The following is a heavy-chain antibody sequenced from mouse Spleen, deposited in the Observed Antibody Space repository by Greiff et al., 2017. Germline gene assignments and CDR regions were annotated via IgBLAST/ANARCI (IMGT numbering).Heavy chain of an antibody. J-gene: IGHJ3*01. CDR1: GLTFSSYA. V-gene: IGHV5-9*04. Sequence: EVKVVESGGGLVKLGGSLKLSCAASGLTFSSYAMSWVRQTPEKRLEWVATISSGGGNTYYPDSVKGRFTISRDNAKNTLYLQMSSLKSEDTAMYYCARQEVRAWFAYWGQGTLVTVPA. CDR2: ISSGGGNT. CDR3: ARQEVRAWFAY. D-gene: IGHD1-3*01.